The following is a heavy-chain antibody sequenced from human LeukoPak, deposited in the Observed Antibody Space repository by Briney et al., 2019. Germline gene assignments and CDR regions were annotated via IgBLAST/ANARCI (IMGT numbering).Heavy chain of an antibody. J-gene: IGHJ4*02. V-gene: IGHV3-23*01. CDR3: ARDLTDYDILTGYDY. CDR2: ISDSGGNT. Sequence: PGGSLRLSCAASGFTFSSYAMNWVRRAPGKGLEWVSSISDSGGNTFYADSVKGRFTIPRDNSKNTLYLQMNSLRAEDTAVYYCARDLTDYDILTGYDYWGQGTLVTVSS. D-gene: IGHD3-9*01. CDR1: GFTFSSYA.